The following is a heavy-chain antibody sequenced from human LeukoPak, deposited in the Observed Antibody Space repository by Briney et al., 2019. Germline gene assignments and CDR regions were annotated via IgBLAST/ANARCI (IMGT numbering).Heavy chain of an antibody. J-gene: IGHJ5*02. CDR2: IVVGSGNK. CDR1: GFTFTSSA. Sequence: ASVKVCCKASGFTFTSSAMQWVRQGRGPRLEWVGWIVVGSGNKNYAPKFEERVTITWNMSTSTAYMELNSLRSEDTAVYFCSAGVVDYYDSKPLFDPWGEGTLLTVSS. D-gene: IGHD3-22*01. V-gene: IGHV1-58*02. CDR3: SAGVVDYYDSKPLFDP.